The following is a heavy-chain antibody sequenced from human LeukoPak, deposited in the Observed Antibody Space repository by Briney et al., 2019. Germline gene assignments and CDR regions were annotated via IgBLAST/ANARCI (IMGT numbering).Heavy chain of an antibody. V-gene: IGHV3-64D*09. CDR3: VRRTSGTYDY. J-gene: IGHJ4*02. CDR2: ISGNGGST. D-gene: IGHD1-26*01. Sequence: PGGSLRLSCSTSGFTFSSHTMNWVRQAPGKGLEYVSGISGNGGSTSYADSVRGRFTISRDNSKNTLYLQMSSLRAEDTAVYYCVRRTSGTYDYWGQGTLVSVSS. CDR1: GFTFSSHT.